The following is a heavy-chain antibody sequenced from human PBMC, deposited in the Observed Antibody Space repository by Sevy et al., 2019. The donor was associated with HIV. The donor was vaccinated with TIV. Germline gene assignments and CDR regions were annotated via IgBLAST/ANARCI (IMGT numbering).Heavy chain of an antibody. CDR3: ATDRIKGGYDPRFDY. D-gene: IGHD3-22*01. CDR2: FDPEDGET. CDR1: GYTLTELS. V-gene: IGHV1-24*01. J-gene: IGHJ4*02. Sequence: ASVKVSCKVSGYTLTELSMHWVRQAPGKGLEWMGGFDPEDGETIYAQKFQGRVTMTEDTSTDKAYMELGSLGSEDTAVYYCATDRIKGGYDPRFDYWGQGTLVTVSS.